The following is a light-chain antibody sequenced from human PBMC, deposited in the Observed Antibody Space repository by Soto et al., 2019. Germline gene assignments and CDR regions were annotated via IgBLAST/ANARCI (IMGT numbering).Light chain of an antibody. Sequence: QSALTQPPSASGTPGQRVTISCSGSNSNVGSNTVDWYQQLPGTAPKLLIYHNNQRPSGVPDRLSGSKSGTSASLAISGLQSEDEADYYCAAWDDSLNAVVFGGGT. J-gene: IGLJ2*01. V-gene: IGLV1-44*01. CDR1: NSNVGSNT. CDR3: AAWDDSLNAVV. CDR2: HNN.